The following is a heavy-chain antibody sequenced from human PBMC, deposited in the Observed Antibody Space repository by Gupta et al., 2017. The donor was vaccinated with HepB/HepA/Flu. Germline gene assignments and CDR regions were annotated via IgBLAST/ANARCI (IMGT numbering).Heavy chain of an antibody. CDR3: AIFDYGDYVVLDY. CDR2: ISYDGSNK. Sequence: QVQLVESGGGVVQPGRSLRLSCAASGFTFSSYGMHWVRQAPGKGLEWVAVISYDGSNKYYADSVKGRFTISRDNSKNTLYLQMNSLRAEDTAVYYCAIFDYGDYVVLDYWGQGTLVTVSS. D-gene: IGHD4-17*01. CDR1: GFTFSSYG. J-gene: IGHJ4*02. V-gene: IGHV3-30*03.